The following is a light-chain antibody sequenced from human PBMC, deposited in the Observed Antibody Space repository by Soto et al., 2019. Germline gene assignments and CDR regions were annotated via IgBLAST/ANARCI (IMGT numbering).Light chain of an antibody. CDR2: GNS. J-gene: IGLJ7*01. CDR3: QSYDSSLSGSV. Sequence: QSVLTQPPSVSGAPGQRVTISCTGSSSNIGAGYHVHWYQQLPGTAPKLLIYGNSNRPSGVPDRFSGSKSGTSASLAITGLQAEDEADYYRQSYDSSLSGSVFGGGTQLTVL. V-gene: IGLV1-40*01. CDR1: SSNIGAGYH.